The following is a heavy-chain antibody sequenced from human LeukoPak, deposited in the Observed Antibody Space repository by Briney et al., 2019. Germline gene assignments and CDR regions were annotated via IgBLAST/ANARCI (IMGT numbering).Heavy chain of an antibody. CDR2: ISAYNGNT. CDR3: AREAIYCTNGVCIAAEYFQH. CDR1: GYTFTSYG. V-gene: IGHV1-18*01. J-gene: IGHJ1*01. D-gene: IGHD2-8*01. Sequence: ASVKVSCKASGYTFTSYGISWVRQAPGQGLEWMGWISAYNGNTNYAQKLQGRVTMTTDTSTSTAYMKLRSLRSDDTAVYYCAREAIYCTNGVCIAAEYFQHWGQGTLVTVSS.